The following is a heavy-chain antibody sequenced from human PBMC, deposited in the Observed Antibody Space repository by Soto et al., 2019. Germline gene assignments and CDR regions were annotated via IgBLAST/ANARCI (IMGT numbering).Heavy chain of an antibody. CDR3: ARDNSGFDY. CDR2: IYHSGIT. J-gene: IGHJ4*02. Sequence: PSETLSLTCAVSGGSISSGGYSWSWIRQPPGKGLEWIGYIYHSGITYYNPSLKSRVTISVDRSKNQFSLKLSSVTAADTAVYYCARDNSGFDYWGQGTLATVSS. D-gene: IGHD1-20*01. CDR1: GGSISSGGYS. V-gene: IGHV4-30-2*01.